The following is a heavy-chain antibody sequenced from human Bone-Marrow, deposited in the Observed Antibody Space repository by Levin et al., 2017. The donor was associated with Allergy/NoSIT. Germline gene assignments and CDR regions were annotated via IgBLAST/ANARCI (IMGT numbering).Heavy chain of an antibody. J-gene: IGHJ3*02. CDR2: IWYDGSNK. D-gene: IGHD4-11*01. CDR1: GFTFSSYG. Sequence: GESLKISCAASGFTFSSYGMHWVRQAPGKGLEWVAVIWYDGSNKYYADSVKGRFTISRDNSKNTLYLQMNSLRAEDTAVYYCARGIRYSKDAFDIWGQGTMVTVSS. CDR3: ARGIRYSKDAFDI. V-gene: IGHV3-33*01.